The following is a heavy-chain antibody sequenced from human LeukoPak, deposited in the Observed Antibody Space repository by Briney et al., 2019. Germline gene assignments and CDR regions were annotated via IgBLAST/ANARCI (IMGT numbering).Heavy chain of an antibody. CDR3: ARGQEGFDY. CDR2: INPSGGST. V-gene: IGHV1-46*01. CDR1: GGTFSSYA. J-gene: IGHJ4*02. Sequence: ASVKVSCKASGGTFSSYAISWVRQAPGQGLEWMGIINPSGGSTSYAQKFQGRVTMTRDTSTSTVYMELSSLRSEDTAVYYCARGQEGFDYWGQGTLVTVSS.